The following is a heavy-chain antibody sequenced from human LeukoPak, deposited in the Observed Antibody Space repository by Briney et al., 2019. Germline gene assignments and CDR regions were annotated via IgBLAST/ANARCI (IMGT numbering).Heavy chain of an antibody. D-gene: IGHD5-18*01. Sequence: SETLSLTCTVSGGSISSYYWSWIRQPAGKGLEWIGRIYTSGSTNYNPSLKSRVTMSVDTSKNQFSLKLSSVTAADTAVYYCARSSRRGYGSYDAFDIWGQGTVVTVSS. V-gene: IGHV4-4*07. CDR1: GGSISSYY. CDR2: IYTSGST. J-gene: IGHJ3*02. CDR3: ARSSRRGYGSYDAFDI.